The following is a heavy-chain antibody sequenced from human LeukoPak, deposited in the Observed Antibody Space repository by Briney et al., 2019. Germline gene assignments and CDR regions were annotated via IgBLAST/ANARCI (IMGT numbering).Heavy chain of an antibody. CDR1: GYTLTELS. CDR3: ATDLKRIWAFDI. D-gene: IGHD3-16*01. CDR2: FDPEDGET. Sequence: AASVKVSCKVSGYTLTELSMHWVRQAPGKGLEWMGGFDPEDGETIYAQKFQGRVTMTEDTSTDTAYMELSSLRSEDTAVYYCATDLKRIWAFDIWGQGTMVTVSS. J-gene: IGHJ3*02. V-gene: IGHV1-24*01.